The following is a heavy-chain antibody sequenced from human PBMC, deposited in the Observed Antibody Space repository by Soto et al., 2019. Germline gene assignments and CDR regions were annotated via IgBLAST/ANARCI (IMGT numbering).Heavy chain of an antibody. CDR1: GFTFSSYA. Sequence: QVQLVESGGGVVQRGRSLRLSCAASGFTFSSYAMHWVRQAPGKGLEWVAVISYDGSNKYYADSVKGRFTISRDNSKNTLYLQMNSLRAEDTAVYYCARDVYGMDVWGQGTTVTVSS. V-gene: IGHV3-30-3*01. CDR3: ARDVYGMDV. J-gene: IGHJ6*02. CDR2: ISYDGSNK.